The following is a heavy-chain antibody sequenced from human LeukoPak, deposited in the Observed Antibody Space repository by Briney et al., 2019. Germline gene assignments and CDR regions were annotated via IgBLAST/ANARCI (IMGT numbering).Heavy chain of an antibody. CDR1: GFTFSSYA. D-gene: IGHD2-2*02. CDR2: ISGSGGST. V-gene: IGHV3-23*01. Sequence: GGSLRLSCAASGFTFSSYAMSWVRQAPGKGLEWVSAISGSGGSTYYADSVKGRFTISRDNSKNTLYLQMNSLRAEDTAVYYCAYIVVVPAAIEYFQHWGQGTLVTVSS. CDR3: AYIVVVPAAIEYFQH. J-gene: IGHJ1*01.